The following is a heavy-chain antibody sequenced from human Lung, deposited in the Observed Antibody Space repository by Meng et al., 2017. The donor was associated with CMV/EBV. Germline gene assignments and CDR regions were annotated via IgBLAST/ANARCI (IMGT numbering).Heavy chain of an antibody. V-gene: IGHV4-30-4*08. CDR1: CGSISSGDYY. CDR2: IYYSGST. D-gene: IGHD5-18*01. Sequence: QVQLQESGPGLVTPSQTRSLTCTVSCGSISSGDYYWSWIRQPPGKGLEWIGYIYYSGSTYYNPSLKSRVTISVGTSKNQFSLKLSSVTAADTAVYYCARALDTAMVTFDYWGQGTLVTVSS. CDR3: ARALDTAMVTFDY. J-gene: IGHJ4*02.